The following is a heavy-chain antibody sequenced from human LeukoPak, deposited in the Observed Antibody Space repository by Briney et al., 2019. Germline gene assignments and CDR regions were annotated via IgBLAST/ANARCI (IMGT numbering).Heavy chain of an antibody. Sequence: SVKVSCKASGGTFSSYAISWVRQAPGQGLEWMGRIIPILGIANYAQKFQGRVTITADKSTSTAYMELSSLRSEDTAVYYCARGTRYGQYMDVWGKGTTVTVSS. CDR1: GGTFSSYA. CDR2: IIPILGIA. V-gene: IGHV1-69*04. D-gene: IGHD1-1*01. J-gene: IGHJ6*03. CDR3: ARGTRYGQYMDV.